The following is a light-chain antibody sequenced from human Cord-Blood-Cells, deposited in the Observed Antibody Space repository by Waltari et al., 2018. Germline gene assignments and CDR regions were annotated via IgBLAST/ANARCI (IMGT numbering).Light chain of an antibody. V-gene: IGLV2-14*01. CDR3: SSYTSSSTLV. J-gene: IGLJ2*01. Sequence: QSALTQPASVPGSPGQSITISCTGTSRDVGGYNYVPWYQQHPGKAPKLMIYDVSNRPSGVSNRFSGSKSGNTASLTISGLQAEDEADYYCSSYTSSSTLVFGGGTKLTVL. CDR1: SRDVGGYNY. CDR2: DVS.